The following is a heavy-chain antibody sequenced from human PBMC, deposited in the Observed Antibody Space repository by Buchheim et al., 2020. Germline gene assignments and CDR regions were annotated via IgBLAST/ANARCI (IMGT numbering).Heavy chain of an antibody. CDR3: AKPGYYYDSSGYYYDY. CDR1: GFTFSSYG. V-gene: IGHV3-30*18. D-gene: IGHD3-22*01. Sequence: QVQLVESGGGVVQPGRSLRLSCAASGFTFSSYGMHWVRQAPGKGLEWVAVISYDGSNKYYADSVKGRFTISRDNSKNTLYLQMNSLRAEDTAVYYCAKPGYYYDSSGYYYDYWGQGTL. CDR2: ISYDGSNK. J-gene: IGHJ4*02.